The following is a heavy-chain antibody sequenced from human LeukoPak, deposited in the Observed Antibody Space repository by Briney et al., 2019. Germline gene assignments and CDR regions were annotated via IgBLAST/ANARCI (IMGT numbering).Heavy chain of an antibody. J-gene: IGHJ4*02. CDR3: ARDGINGSYYFDY. CDR1: GFTFTNYA. V-gene: IGHV3-30*04. Sequence: PGRSLTLSCAASGFTFTNYAMHWVRQAPGKGLEWVAVIRYDGSKKYYADSVKGRFTISRDNSKNLVSLQMNSLSAEDAAVYYCARDGINGSYYFDYWGQGTLVTVSS. D-gene: IGHD2-15*01. CDR2: IRYDGSKK.